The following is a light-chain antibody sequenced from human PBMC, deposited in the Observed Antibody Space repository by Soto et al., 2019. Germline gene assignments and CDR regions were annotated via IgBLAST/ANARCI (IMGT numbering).Light chain of an antibody. CDR1: QSVSSN. Sequence: EIVMTQSPATLSVSPGERATLSCRASQSVSSNLAWYQQKPGQAPRLLIYGASTRATGIPARFSGSGSGTEFTLTISSLQSEDFEVYYCQQYNSWSGTCGQGTKLEIK. CDR2: GAS. V-gene: IGKV3-15*01. CDR3: QQYNSWSGT. J-gene: IGKJ2*01.